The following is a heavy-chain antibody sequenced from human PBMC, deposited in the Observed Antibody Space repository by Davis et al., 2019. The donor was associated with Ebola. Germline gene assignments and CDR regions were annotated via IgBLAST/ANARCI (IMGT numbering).Heavy chain of an antibody. CDR3: ARGDTVTSEYDY. Sequence: GESLKISCAASGFTFSSYGMHWVRQAPGKGLEWVAVIWYDGSNTYYADSVKGRFTISRDNSKNTLYLQMNSLRAEDTAVYYCARGDTVTSEYDYWGQGSLVTVSS. V-gene: IGHV3-33*01. J-gene: IGHJ4*02. CDR2: IWYDGSNT. CDR1: GFTFSSYG. D-gene: IGHD4-17*01.